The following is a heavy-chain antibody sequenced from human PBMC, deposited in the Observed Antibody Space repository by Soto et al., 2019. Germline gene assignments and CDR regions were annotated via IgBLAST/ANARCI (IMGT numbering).Heavy chain of an antibody. V-gene: IGHV3-23*01. CDR1: GFTFSSYA. J-gene: IGHJ4*02. CDR3: AKEGDAYCGGDCYSDY. CDR2: ISGSGGST. D-gene: IGHD2-21*02. Sequence: PGVSLRLSCAASGFTFSSYAMSWVRQAPGKGLEWVSAISGSGGSTYYADSVKGRFTISRDNSKNTLYLQMNSLRAEDTAVYYCAKEGDAYCGGDCYSDYWGQGTLVTVSS.